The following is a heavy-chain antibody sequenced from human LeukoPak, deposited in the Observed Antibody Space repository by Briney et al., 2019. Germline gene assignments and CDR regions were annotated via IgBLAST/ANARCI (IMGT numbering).Heavy chain of an antibody. CDR3: ARGGKVMITMVRGALASRDAFDI. CDR2: INPNSGGT. D-gene: IGHD3-10*01. J-gene: IGHJ3*02. V-gene: IGHV1-2*02. CDR1: GYTFTGYY. Sequence: ASVKVSCKASGYTFTGYYMHWVRQAPGQGLEWMGWINPNSGGTNYAQKFQGRVTTTRDTSISTAYMELSRLRSDDTAVYYCARGGKVMITMVRGALASRDAFDIWGQGTMVTVSS.